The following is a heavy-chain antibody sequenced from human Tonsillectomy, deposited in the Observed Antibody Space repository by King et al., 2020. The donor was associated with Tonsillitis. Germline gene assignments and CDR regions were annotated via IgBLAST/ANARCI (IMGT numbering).Heavy chain of an antibody. J-gene: IGHJ4*02. Sequence: VQLVESGGGVVQPGRSLRLSCAASGFTFSNHGMHWVRQAPGKGLEWVAVIWFDGSTKNYAASVKGRFTISRDNSKNTLFLQINSLRAEDTAVYYCAKTELCGADCYFPMGFRHIDHWGQGTLVTVSS. V-gene: IGHV3-33*06. CDR3: AKTELCGADCYFPMGFRHIDH. CDR2: IWFDGSTK. D-gene: IGHD2-21*01. CDR1: GFTFSNHG.